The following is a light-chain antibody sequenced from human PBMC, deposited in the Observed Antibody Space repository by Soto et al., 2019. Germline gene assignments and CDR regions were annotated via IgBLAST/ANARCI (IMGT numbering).Light chain of an antibody. CDR3: QQRSNWPPGVT. CDR1: QSVSSY. CDR2: DAS. J-gene: IGKJ3*01. V-gene: IGKV3-11*01. Sequence: EILLTQSPDTLSLSPGERATLSCRASQSVSSYLAWYQQKPGQAPRLLIYDASNRATGIPARFSGSGSGTDFTLTISSLETEDFAVYYCQQRSNWPPGVTFGPGTKVDIK.